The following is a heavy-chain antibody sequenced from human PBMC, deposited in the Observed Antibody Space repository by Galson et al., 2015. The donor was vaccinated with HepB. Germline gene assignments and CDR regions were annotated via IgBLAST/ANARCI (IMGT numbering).Heavy chain of an antibody. Sequence: SVKVSCKASGYTFTSYGISWVRQAPGQGLEWMGWISAYNGNTNYAQKLQGRVTMTTDTSTSTAYMELRSLRSVDTAVYYCARSVYYDFWSGYPSWFDPWGQGTLVTVSS. J-gene: IGHJ5*02. V-gene: IGHV1-18*01. CDR3: ARSVYYDFWSGYPSWFDP. D-gene: IGHD3-3*01. CDR2: ISAYNGNT. CDR1: GYTFTSYG.